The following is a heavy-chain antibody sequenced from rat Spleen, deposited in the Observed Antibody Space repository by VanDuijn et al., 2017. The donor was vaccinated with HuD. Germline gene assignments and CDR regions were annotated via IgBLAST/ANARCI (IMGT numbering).Heavy chain of an antibody. CDR3: ARDPGNNPYFMDA. CDR1: GLSLTDYH. Sequence: QVQLKESGPGLVQPSQTLSLTCTVSGLSLTDYHVHWVRQPPGKGLEWMGVMWSDADTSYNSVLKSRLSIRRDTSKSQVFLKMNSLQTEDTATYYCARDPGNNPYFMDAWGQGVSVAVSS. D-gene: IGHD1-4*01. V-gene: IGHV2-32*01. CDR2: MWSDADT. J-gene: IGHJ4*01.